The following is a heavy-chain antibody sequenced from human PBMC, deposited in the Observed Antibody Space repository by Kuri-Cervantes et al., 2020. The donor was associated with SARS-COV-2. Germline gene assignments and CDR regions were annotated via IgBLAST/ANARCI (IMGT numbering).Heavy chain of an antibody. CDR2: LDTSGST. J-gene: IGHJ4*02. CDR3: ARTIFGVHTTHHDF. D-gene: IGHD3-3*01. V-gene: IGHV4-61*09. CDR1: GVSVTGGTYY. Sequence: SETLSLTCAVSGVSVTGGTYYWAWIRQPAGKGLEWIGHLDTSGSTTCNPSLKSRVTISVDASKNQFSLNLRSVTAADTAVYYCARTIFGVHTTHHDFWGQGVLVTVSS.